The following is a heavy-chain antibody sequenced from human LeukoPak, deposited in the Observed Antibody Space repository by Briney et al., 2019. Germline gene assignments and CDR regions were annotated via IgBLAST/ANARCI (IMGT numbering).Heavy chain of an antibody. V-gene: IGHV4-34*01. CDR3: ARGTYYDFWSGYYTPPYYYYMDV. CDR2: INHSGST. D-gene: IGHD3-3*01. J-gene: IGHJ6*03. Sequence: SETLSLTCAVYAGSFSGYYWSWIRQPPGKGLEWIGEINHSGSTNYNPSLKSRVTISVDTSKNQFSLKLSSVTAADTAVYYCARGTYYDFWSGYYTPPYYYYMDVWGKGTTVTVSS. CDR1: AGSFSGYY.